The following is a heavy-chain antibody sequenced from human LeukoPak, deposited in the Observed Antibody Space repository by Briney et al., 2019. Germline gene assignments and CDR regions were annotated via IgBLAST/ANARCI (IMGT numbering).Heavy chain of an antibody. CDR2: ISSNGGST. V-gene: IGHV3-64*01. D-gene: IGHD1-14*01. CDR1: GFTFSSYA. CDR3: ASAYN. Sequence: PGGSLRLSCAASGFTFSSYAMHWVRQAPGKGLEYVSAISSNGGSTYYANSVKGRFTIYRDNSKNTLYLQMGSLRAEDMAVYYCASAYNWSQGTLVTVSS. J-gene: IGHJ4*02.